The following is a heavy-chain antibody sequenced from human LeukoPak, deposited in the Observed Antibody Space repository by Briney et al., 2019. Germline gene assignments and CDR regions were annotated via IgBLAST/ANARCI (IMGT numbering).Heavy chain of an antibody. D-gene: IGHD2-2*01. V-gene: IGHV5-51*04. CDR1: GYSFTTYW. J-gene: IGHJ5*02. Sequence: GESLIISCKASGYSFTTYWIGWVRQMPGKGLEWMGVTYPGNSDTRYSPSFRGQVTISADKPISTAYLRWTSLKASDSAMYYCTRGDIVPGSAVGAYHWFGPWGQGTLVTVS. CDR2: TYPGNSDT. CDR3: TRGDIVPGSAVGAYHWFGP.